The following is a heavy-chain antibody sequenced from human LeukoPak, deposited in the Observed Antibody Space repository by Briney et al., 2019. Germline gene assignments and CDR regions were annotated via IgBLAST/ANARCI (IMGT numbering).Heavy chain of an antibody. CDR1: GFTVSSNY. V-gene: IGHV3-53*01. Sequence: GGSLRLSCAASGFTVSSNYMRWVRQAPGKGLEWVSVIYSGGSTYYTDSVKGRFTISRDNSKNTVYLQMNSLRAEDTAVYYCASHASWSYGHFDYWGQGTLVTVSS. J-gene: IGHJ4*02. CDR2: IYSGGST. CDR3: ASHASWSYGHFDY. D-gene: IGHD1-26*01.